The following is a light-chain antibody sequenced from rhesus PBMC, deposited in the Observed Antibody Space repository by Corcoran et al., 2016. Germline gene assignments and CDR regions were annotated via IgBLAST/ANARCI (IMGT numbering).Light chain of an antibody. CDR3: QQRNSYPYS. Sequence: DIQLTQSPSSLSASVGDRVTITCRASQGISSYLAWYQQKPGKAPKLLIYDASNLQSGVPSRFSGSGSGTDLTLTISSLQPEDFAVYYCQQRNSYPYSFGQGTKVEIK. V-gene: IGKV1-38*01. J-gene: IGKJ2*01. CDR1: QGISSY. CDR2: DAS.